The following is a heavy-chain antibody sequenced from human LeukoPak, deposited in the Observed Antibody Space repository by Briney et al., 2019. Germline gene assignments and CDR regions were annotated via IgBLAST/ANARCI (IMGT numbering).Heavy chain of an antibody. Sequence: GASVKVSCKASGYTFTGYYMHWVRQAPGQGLEWMGWINPNSGGTNYAQKFQGRVTMTRDTSISTAYMELSRLRSDDTAVYYCARDQSRYYYDSSGYSDWGQGTLVTVSS. CDR1: GYTFTGYY. J-gene: IGHJ4*02. D-gene: IGHD3-22*01. CDR2: INPNSGGT. V-gene: IGHV1-2*02. CDR3: ARDQSRYYYDSSGYSD.